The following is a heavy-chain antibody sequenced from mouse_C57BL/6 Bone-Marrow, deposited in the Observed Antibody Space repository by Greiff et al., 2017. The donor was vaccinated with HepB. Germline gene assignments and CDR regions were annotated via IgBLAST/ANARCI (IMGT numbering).Heavy chain of an antibody. CDR1: EYEFPSHD. CDR3: ARGLVTRGFDY. J-gene: IGHJ2*01. CDR2: INSDGGST. V-gene: IGHV5-2*01. D-gene: IGHD2-2*01. Sequence: EVKLVESGGGLVQPGESLKLSCESNEYEFPSHDMSWVRQTPEKRLELVAAINSDGGSTYYPDTMERRFIISRDNTKKTQYLQMSSLRSEDTALYYGARGLVTRGFDYWGQGTTLTVSS.